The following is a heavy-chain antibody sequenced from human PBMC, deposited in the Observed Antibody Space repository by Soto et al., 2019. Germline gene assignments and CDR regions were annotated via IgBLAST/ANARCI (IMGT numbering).Heavy chain of an antibody. D-gene: IGHD2-8*01. J-gene: IGHJ5*02. CDR2: IYYSGST. Sequence: TSETLSLTGTVSVGSISSSSYYWGWIRQPPGKALEWIGSIYYSGSTYYNPSLKSRVTISVDTSKNQFSLKLSSVTAADTAVYYCARHWRDIVLMVYANNWFDPWGQGTLVIVSS. CDR1: VGSISSSSYY. CDR3: ARHWRDIVLMVYANNWFDP. V-gene: IGHV4-39*01.